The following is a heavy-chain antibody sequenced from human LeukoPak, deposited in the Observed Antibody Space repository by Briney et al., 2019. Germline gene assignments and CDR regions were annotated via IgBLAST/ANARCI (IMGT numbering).Heavy chain of an antibody. CDR3: TRDVRCGGDCYSIY. CDR1: GFTVSDNY. J-gene: IGHJ4*02. D-gene: IGHD2-21*02. Sequence: GSLRLSCAASGFTVSDNYMNWVRQAPGMRLEWVGVVFNGGSTHYADSVRDRFTISRDYSKNTLCLQMNSLRAEDTAVYYCTRDVRCGGDCYSIYWGQRTLVTVSS. V-gene: IGHV3-66*01. CDR2: VFNGGST.